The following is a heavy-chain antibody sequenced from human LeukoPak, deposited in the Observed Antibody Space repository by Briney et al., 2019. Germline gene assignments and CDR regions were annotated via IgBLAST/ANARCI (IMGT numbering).Heavy chain of an antibody. Sequence: GGSLRLSCAASGFSFSSFWMAWVRQAPGKGLEWVATIRQDGSEKHYVDSVKGRFTISRDNAKNSLFLQMNSLRAEDTAVYYCVREDLATGSFDPWGQGILVTVSS. J-gene: IGHJ5*02. D-gene: IGHD1-14*01. CDR1: GFSFSSFW. CDR2: IRQDGSEK. CDR3: VREDLATGSFDP. V-gene: IGHV3-7*01.